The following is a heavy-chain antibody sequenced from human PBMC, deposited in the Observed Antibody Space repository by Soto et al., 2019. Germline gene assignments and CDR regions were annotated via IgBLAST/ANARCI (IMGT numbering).Heavy chain of an antibody. J-gene: IGHJ4*02. V-gene: IGHV4-39*01. D-gene: IGHD2-2*01. Sequence: QLQLQESGPGLVKPSETLSLTCTVSGGSISSSSYYWGWIRQPPGKGLEWIGSIYYSGSTYYNPSLKSRVTLSVDTSKNQFSLKLSSVTAADTAVYYCASQVEDCSSTSCSLYYFDYWGQGTLVTVSS. CDR2: IYYSGST. CDR1: GGSISSSSYY. CDR3: ASQVEDCSSTSCSLYYFDY.